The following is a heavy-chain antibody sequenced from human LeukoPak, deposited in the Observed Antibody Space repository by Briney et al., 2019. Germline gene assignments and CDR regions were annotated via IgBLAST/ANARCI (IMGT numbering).Heavy chain of an antibody. CDR2: INHSGST. D-gene: IGHD3-22*01. J-gene: IGHJ4*02. CDR1: GGSFSGYY. V-gene: IGHV4-34*01. Sequence: PSETLSLTCAVYGGSFSGYYWSWIRQPPGKGLEWIGEINHSGSTNYNPSLKSRVTISVDTSKNQFSLKLSSVTAADTAVYYCARPSHYDSSGYYYDYWGQGTLVAVSS. CDR3: ARPSHYDSSGYYYDY.